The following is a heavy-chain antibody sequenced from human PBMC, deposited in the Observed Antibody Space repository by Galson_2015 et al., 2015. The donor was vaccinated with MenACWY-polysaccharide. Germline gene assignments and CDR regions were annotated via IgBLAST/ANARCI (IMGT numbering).Heavy chain of an antibody. CDR3: AKEESHSANQFRWIDS. Sequence: SLRLSCAASGFTFSSYSMGWVRQAPGKGLEWVSVISGSGGTTYYADSVKGRFTISRDNSKNTLYLQMYSLRAEDTAVYYCAKEESHSANQFRWIDSWGQGTLVVVSS. CDR2: ISGSGGTT. V-gene: IGHV3-23*01. CDR1: GFTFSSYS. D-gene: IGHD1-26*01. J-gene: IGHJ5*01.